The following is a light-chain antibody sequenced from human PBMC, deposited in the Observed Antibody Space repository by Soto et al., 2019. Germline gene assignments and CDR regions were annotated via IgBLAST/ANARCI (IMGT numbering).Light chain of an antibody. J-gene: IGLJ2*01. CDR3: SSYTGTSTV. V-gene: IGLV2-14*01. Sequence: QSALTQPASVSGSPGQSITISCTGISSDVGGYNYVSWYQQHPGKAPKLMIYDVSNRPSGVSNRFSGSKSGNTASLTISGLQAEDEADYYCSSYTGTSTVFGGGTKVTVL. CDR2: DVS. CDR1: SSDVGGYNY.